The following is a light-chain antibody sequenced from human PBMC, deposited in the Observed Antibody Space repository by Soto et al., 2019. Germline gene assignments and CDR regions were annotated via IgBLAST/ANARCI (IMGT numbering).Light chain of an antibody. Sequence: QSVRTQPPSVSAAPGQNVTISCSGSTSNIGNYFVSWYQLLPGAAPKLLLYEFHKRPSGIPDRFSGSKSGTSATLVISGLQTGDEADYYCGTWDSLTAGGVFGTGTKVTVL. J-gene: IGLJ1*01. CDR3: GTWDSLTAGGV. V-gene: IGLV1-51*01. CDR2: EFH. CDR1: TSNIGNYF.